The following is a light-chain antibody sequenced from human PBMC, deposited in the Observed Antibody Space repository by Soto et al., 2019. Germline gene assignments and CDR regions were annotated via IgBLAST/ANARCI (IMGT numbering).Light chain of an antibody. Sequence: EIVMTQSPATLSVSPGERATLSCRASQSVSSNLAWYQQKPGQAPRLLIYGASTRATGIPARFSGSGSGLECTRAISSLQSEDFAVYYCQHDNHWPPSTFGQGTMVEIK. CDR1: QSVSSN. CDR3: QHDNHWPPST. CDR2: GAS. V-gene: IGKV3-15*01. J-gene: IGKJ1*01.